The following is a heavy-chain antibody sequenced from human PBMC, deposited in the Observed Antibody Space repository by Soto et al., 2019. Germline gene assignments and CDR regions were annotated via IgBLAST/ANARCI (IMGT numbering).Heavy chain of an antibody. CDR2: IIPLFGTL. Sequence: QVQLVQSGAEVKKPGSSVNVSCKASGGTFSNHLISWVRQAPGQGLEWMGTIIPLFGTLNYAQKLQGRVIISADRSPRTAYMELSRLRSDDTAVYYCASGSLYGSGSYPVDYWGQGTLVTVSS. V-gene: IGHV1-69*08. D-gene: IGHD3-10*01. CDR1: GGTFSNHL. J-gene: IGHJ4*01. CDR3: ASGSLYGSGSYPVDY.